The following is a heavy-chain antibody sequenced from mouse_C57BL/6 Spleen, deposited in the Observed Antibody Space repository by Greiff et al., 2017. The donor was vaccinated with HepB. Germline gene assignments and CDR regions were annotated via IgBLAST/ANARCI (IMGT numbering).Heavy chain of an antibody. V-gene: IGHV8-8*01. CDR2: IWWDDDK. CDR3: ARLTTVVGYYAMDY. D-gene: IGHD1-1*01. CDR1: GFSLSTFGMG. Sequence: QVTLKVSGPGILQPSQTLSLPCSFSGFSLSTFGMGVGWIRQPSGKGLEWLAHIWWDDDKYYNPALKSRLTISKDTSKNQVFLKIANVDTADTATYYCARLTTVVGYYAMDYWGQGTSVTVSS. J-gene: IGHJ4*01.